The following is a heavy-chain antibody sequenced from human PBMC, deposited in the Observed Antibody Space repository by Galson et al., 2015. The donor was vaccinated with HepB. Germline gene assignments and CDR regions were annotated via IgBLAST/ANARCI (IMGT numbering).Heavy chain of an antibody. V-gene: IGHV1-18*04. CDR3: ARVSTQHSSSWFDY. CDR1: GYTFTSYG. J-gene: IGHJ4*02. D-gene: IGHD6-13*01. Sequence: SVKVSCKASGYTFTSYGLSWVRQAPGQGLEWMGWISAYNGNTNYAQKLQGRVTMTTDTSTSTAYMELRSLRSDDTAVYYCARVSTQHSSSWFDYWGQGTLVTVSS. CDR2: ISAYNGNT.